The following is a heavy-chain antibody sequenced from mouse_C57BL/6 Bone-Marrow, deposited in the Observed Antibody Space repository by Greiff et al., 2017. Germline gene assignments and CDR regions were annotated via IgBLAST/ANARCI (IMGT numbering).Heavy chain of an antibody. CDR3: ARGGYYVYYFDY. J-gene: IGHJ2*01. V-gene: IGHV1-64*01. CDR2: IHPNSGST. CDR1: GYTFTSYW. D-gene: IGHD2-3*01. Sequence: QVQLQQPGAELVKPGASVKLSCKASGYTFTSYWMHWVKQRPGQGLAWIGMIHPNSGSTNYNEKFKSKATLTVDTSSSTAYMQLSSLTSEDSAVYNGARGGYYVYYFDYWGQGTTLTVSS.